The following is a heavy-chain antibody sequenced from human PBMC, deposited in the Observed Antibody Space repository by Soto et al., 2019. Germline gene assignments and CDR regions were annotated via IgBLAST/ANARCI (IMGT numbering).Heavy chain of an antibody. Sequence: EVQLVESGGGLVKPGGSLRLSCAASGFTFSSYSMNWVRQAPGKGLEWVSSITGSSSYIYYADSVKGRFTISRDNAKNPLYLQMTSLGAEDTAVYYCARNVYYYDSSAYWAYWGQGTLVTVSS. CDR3: ARNVYYYDSSAYWAY. V-gene: IGHV3-21*02. CDR1: GFTFSSYS. CDR2: ITGSSSYI. D-gene: IGHD3-22*01. J-gene: IGHJ4*02.